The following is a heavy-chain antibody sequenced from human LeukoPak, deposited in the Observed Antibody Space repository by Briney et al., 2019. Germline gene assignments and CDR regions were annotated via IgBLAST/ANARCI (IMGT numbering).Heavy chain of an antibody. J-gene: IGHJ4*02. Sequence: PLETLCVTCAVHGGSFNGYYWSWIRQPPGKGLEWMGEINDSRSTKYNPSRASRVTPQTDTSKNQFSLKLSSVTAADTAVYYCARGRLQSSSWYHTPFDYWGQRTLVTASS. CDR1: GGSFNGYY. CDR2: INDSRST. D-gene: IGHD6-13*01. V-gene: IGHV4-34*01. CDR3: ARGRLQSSSWYHTPFDY.